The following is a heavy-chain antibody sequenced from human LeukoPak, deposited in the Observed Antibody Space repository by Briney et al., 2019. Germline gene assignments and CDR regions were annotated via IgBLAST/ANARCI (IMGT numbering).Heavy chain of an antibody. CDR3: ARISTAASLAIDY. V-gene: IGHV3-21*06. CDR1: GFTFSDYN. CDR2: ISSSSTYM. J-gene: IGHJ4*02. D-gene: IGHD6-13*01. Sequence: PGGSLRLSCAASGFTFSDYNMNWVRQAPGKGLEWVSVISSSSTYMYYADSVKGRFTISRDNAKNSLYLQMNSLRAEDTAVYYCARISTAASLAIDYWGQGTLVTVST.